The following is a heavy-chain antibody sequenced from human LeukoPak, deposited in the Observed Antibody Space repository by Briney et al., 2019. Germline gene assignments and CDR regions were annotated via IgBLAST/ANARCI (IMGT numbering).Heavy chain of an antibody. D-gene: IGHD6-13*01. CDR1: GGSISSISYY. Sequence: SETLSLTCTVSGGSISSISYYWGWIRQPPGKGLEWIGSIYYSGGTYYNPSLKGRVFIFVDTSKNQFSLKVSSVTAADTAVYYCARQGRTAAGLDYWGRGTLVTVSS. V-gene: IGHV4-39*01. J-gene: IGHJ4*02. CDR2: IYYSGGT. CDR3: ARQGRTAAGLDY.